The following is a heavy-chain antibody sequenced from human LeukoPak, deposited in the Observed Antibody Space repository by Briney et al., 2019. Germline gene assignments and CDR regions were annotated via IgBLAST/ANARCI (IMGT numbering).Heavy chain of an antibody. CDR1: GFTFSSYG. J-gene: IGHJ4*02. V-gene: IGHV3-30*02. CDR3: AKDSRIAAAGRYYFDY. CDR2: IWYDGSNK. D-gene: IGHD6-13*01. Sequence: PGGSLGLSCAASGFTFSSYGMHWVRQAPGKGLEWVAVIWYDGSNKYYADSVKGRFTISRDNSKNTLYLQMNSLRAEDTAVYYCAKDSRIAAAGRYYFDYWGQGTLVTVSS.